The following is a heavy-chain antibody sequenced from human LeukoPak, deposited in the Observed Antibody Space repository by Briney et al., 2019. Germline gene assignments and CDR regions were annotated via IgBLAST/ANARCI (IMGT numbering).Heavy chain of an antibody. CDR1: GGSFWGYF. V-gene: IGHV4-34*04. CDR2: INHSGII. Sequence: SETLSLTCAVHGGSFWGYFWSWIRQPPGKGLEWIGEINHSGIINDNPQHKSRATISLETSKNQFSLMLNSMIAEHRALHYCTRVTAAGTDPGAFDMWGQGTMVTVSS. D-gene: IGHD6-13*01. J-gene: IGHJ3*02. CDR3: TRVTAAGTDPGAFDM.